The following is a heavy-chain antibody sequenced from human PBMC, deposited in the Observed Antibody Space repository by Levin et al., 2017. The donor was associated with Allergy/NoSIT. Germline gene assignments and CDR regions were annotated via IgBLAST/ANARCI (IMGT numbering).Heavy chain of an antibody. V-gene: IGHV4-61*02. Sequence: SCSVSGDSISRGFYYWSWIRQPAGEGLEWIGRIYVTGSTTYSPSLKSRVTISLDRSKDQVSLKINSVTAADTAVYYCARDLESIRGYKPYCYMDVWGKGTTVTVSS. D-gene: IGHD5-24*01. CDR1: GDSISRGFYY. J-gene: IGHJ6*03. CDR2: IYVTGST. CDR3: ARDLESIRGYKPYCYMDV.